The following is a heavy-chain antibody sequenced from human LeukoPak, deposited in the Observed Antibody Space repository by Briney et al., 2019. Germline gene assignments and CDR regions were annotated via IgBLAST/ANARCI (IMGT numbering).Heavy chain of an antibody. Sequence: PSGTLSLTCTVSGGSISSSSYYWGWIRQPPGKGLEWIGSIFYSGSTYYNPSLRSRVTISVDTSKNQFSLKLSSVTAADTAVYYCARHRYYYDSSGLFRVNWFDPWGQGTLVTVSS. J-gene: IGHJ5*02. V-gene: IGHV4-39*01. CDR1: GGSISSSSYY. D-gene: IGHD3-22*01. CDR2: IFYSGST. CDR3: ARHRYYYDSSGLFRVNWFDP.